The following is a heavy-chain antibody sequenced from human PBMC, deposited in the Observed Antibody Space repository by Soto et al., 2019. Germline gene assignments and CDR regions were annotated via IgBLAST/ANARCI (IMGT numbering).Heavy chain of an antibody. CDR3: AKDVGPFLGSLV. V-gene: IGHV3-23*01. CDR1: GFTFSSYA. Sequence: PGGSLRLSCAASGFTFSSYAMSWVRQAPGKGLEWVSAISGSGGSTYYADSVKGRFTISRDNSKNTLCLQMNSLRAEDTAVYYCAKDVGPFLGSLVWGQGTLVTVSS. CDR2: ISGSGGST. D-gene: IGHD3-3*02. J-gene: IGHJ4*02.